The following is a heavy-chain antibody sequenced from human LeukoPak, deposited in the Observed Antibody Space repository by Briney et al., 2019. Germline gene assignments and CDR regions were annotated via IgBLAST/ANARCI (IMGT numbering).Heavy chain of an antibody. CDR2: IRSKVHDSTP. CDR3: TRAGGYDNFLDY. J-gene: IGHJ4*02. Sequence: GESLKISCTTSGFTFGEYGFNWVRQAPGRGLEWVGFIRSKVHDSTPQYAASVKGRFTISRDDSKDIAYLRMNSLKTEDTAVYYCTRAGGYDNFLDYWGQGTPVTVSS. V-gene: IGHV3-49*04. D-gene: IGHD5-12*01. CDR1: GFTFGEYG.